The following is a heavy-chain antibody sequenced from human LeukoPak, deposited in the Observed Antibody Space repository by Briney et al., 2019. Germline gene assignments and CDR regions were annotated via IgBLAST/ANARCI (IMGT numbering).Heavy chain of an antibody. V-gene: IGHV4-59*01. CDR3: ARGRYSGYDPFDY. CDR2: IYYSGST. Sequence: SETLSLTCTVSGGSISSYYWSWIRQPPGKGLEWIGYIYYSGSTNYNPSLKSRVTISVDTPKNQFSLRLSSVTAADTAVYYCARGRYSGYDPFDYWGQGTLVTVSS. CDR1: GGSISSYY. J-gene: IGHJ4*02. D-gene: IGHD5-12*01.